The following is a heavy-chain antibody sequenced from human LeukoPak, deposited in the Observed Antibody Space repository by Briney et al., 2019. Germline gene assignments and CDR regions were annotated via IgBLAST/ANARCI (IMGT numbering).Heavy chain of an antibody. CDR3: ARGGIMITFRGVIALNWFDP. J-gene: IGHJ5*02. V-gene: IGHV4-59*01. CDR2: IYYSGST. Sequence: SETLSLTCTVSGGSISSYYWSWIRQPPGKGLEWIGYIYYSGSTNYNPSLKSRVTISVDTSKNQFSLKLSSVTAADTAVYYCARGGIMITFRGVIALNWFDPWGQGTLVTVSS. D-gene: IGHD3-16*02. CDR1: GGSISSYY.